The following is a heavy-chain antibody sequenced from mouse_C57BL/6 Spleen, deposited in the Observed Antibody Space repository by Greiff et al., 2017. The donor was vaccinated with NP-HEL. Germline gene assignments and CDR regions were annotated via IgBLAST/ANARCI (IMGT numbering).Heavy chain of an antibody. CDR3: ARSRVYYDYDVGYYLDY. V-gene: IGHV1-18*01. J-gene: IGHJ2*01. CDR2: INPNNGGT. D-gene: IGHD2-4*01. Sequence: EVQLQQSGPELVKPGASVKIPCKASGYTFTDYNMDWVKQSHGKSLEWIGDINPNNGGTIYNQKFKGKATLTVDKSSSTAYMELRSLTSEDTAVYYCARSRVYYDYDVGYYLDYWGQGTTLTVSS. CDR1: GYTFTDYN.